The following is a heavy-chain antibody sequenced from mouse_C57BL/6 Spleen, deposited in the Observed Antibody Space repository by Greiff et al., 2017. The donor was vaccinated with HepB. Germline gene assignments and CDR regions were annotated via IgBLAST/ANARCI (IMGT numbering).Heavy chain of an antibody. D-gene: IGHD3-3*01. CDR3: ARQGGRDLFYAMDY. CDR1: GFTFSSYA. J-gene: IGHJ4*01. CDR2: ISAGGSYT. Sequence: EVQLVESGGGLVKPGGSLKLSCAASGFTFSSYAMSWVRQTPEKRLEWVATISAGGSYTYYPDNVKGRFTISTDNAKNNLYLQMSHLKSEDTAMYYCARQGGRDLFYAMDYWGQGTSVTVSS. V-gene: IGHV5-4*01.